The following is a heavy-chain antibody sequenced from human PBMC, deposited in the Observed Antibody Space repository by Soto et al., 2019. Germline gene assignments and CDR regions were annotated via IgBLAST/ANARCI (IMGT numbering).Heavy chain of an antibody. Sequence: GGSLRLSCAASGFTFSSYAMSWVRQGPGKGLEWVSAISESGASTYYADSVKGRFTISRDNSKNTLYLQMNSLRVEDTAVYYCAKPSTRYCGGDCSWDYWGQGTLVTVSS. D-gene: IGHD2-21*02. J-gene: IGHJ4*02. CDR3: AKPSTRYCGGDCSWDY. V-gene: IGHV3-23*01. CDR2: ISESGAST. CDR1: GFTFSSYA.